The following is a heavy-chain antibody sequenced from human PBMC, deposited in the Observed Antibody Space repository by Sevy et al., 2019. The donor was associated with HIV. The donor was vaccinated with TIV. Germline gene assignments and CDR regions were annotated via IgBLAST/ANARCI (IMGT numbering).Heavy chain of an antibody. Sequence: GGSLRLSCAASGFTFSSYWMSWVRQAPGKGLEWVANIKQDGSEKYYVDSVKGRFTISRDNAKNSLYLQMNSLRAEDTAVYYCAREGAVAVHDAFDIWGQGTMVTVSS. CDR2: IKQDGSEK. D-gene: IGHD6-19*01. J-gene: IGHJ3*02. CDR3: AREGAVAVHDAFDI. V-gene: IGHV3-7*01. CDR1: GFTFSSYW.